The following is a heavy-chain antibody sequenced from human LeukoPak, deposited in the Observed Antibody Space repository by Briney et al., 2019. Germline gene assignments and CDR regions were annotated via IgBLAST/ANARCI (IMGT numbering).Heavy chain of an antibody. CDR1: GGSFSGYF. V-gene: IGHV4-34*01. CDR2: ISHSGNT. Sequence: SETLSLTCAIYGGSFSGYFWSWIRQPPGKGLEWIGDISHSGNTNYSPSLKSRVTISVDTSKNQFSLNLSSVTAADTAVYYCASNVDTAVVRDYWGQGTLVTVSS. D-gene: IGHD5-18*01. CDR3: ASNVDTAVVRDY. J-gene: IGHJ4*02.